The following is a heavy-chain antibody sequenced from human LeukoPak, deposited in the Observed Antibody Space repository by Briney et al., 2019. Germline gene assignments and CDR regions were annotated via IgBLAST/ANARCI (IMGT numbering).Heavy chain of an antibody. CDR1: GGSISSYY. Sequence: SETLSLTCTVSGGSISSYYWSWVRQPPGKGLEWFGFVYYTGSTNYSPSLKSRVTISVDTSKNQFSLKLRSVTAADTAVYYCARISSSNWYNERGAFDVWGQGTMVTVSS. CDR2: VYYTGST. CDR3: ARISSSNWYNERGAFDV. V-gene: IGHV4-59*01. J-gene: IGHJ3*01. D-gene: IGHD6-13*01.